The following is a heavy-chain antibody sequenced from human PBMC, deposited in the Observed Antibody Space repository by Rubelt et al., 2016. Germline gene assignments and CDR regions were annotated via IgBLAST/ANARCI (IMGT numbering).Heavy chain of an antibody. J-gene: IGHJ4*02. CDR3: TTDGDSSSSGWTT. Sequence: EVQLVESEGGLVKPGGSLRLSCAASGFTFSNAWMSWVRQAPGKGLEWVGRIKSKTAGGTTDYAAPVKGRFTTSRDDSKNMLYLQMNSLKTEHTAVYYCTTDGDSSSSGWTTWGQGTLVTVSS. V-gene: IGHV3-15*01. CDR1: GFTFSNAW. CDR2: IKSKTAGGTT. D-gene: IGHD6-6*01.